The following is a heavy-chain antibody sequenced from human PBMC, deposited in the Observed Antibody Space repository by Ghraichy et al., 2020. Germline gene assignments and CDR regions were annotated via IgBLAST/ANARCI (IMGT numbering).Heavy chain of an antibody. V-gene: IGHV4-34*01. CDR3: ARPRGYSSGWYRNGMDV. D-gene: IGHD6-19*01. CDR1: GGSFSGYY. CDR2: INHSGST. J-gene: IGHJ6*02. Sequence: GGSFSGYYWSWIRQPPGKGLEWIGDINHSGSTNYNPSLKSRVTISVDTSKNQFSLKLSSVTAADTAVYYCARPRGYSSGWYRNGMDVWGQGTTVTVSS.